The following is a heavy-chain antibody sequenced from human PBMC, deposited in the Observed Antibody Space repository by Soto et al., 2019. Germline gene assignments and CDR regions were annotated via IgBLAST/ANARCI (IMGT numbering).Heavy chain of an antibody. CDR3: AREPNYFDY. CDR2: ISAYNGNT. CDR1: GYTFTSYG. J-gene: IGHJ4*02. Sequence: QVQLVQSGAEVKKPGASVKVSCEASGYTFTSYGITWVRQAPGQGLECMGWISAYNGNTKYAQKLKXXXTXXTDTSTSTAYMELRSLRSDDTAVYYCAREPNYFDYWGQGTLVTVSS. V-gene: IGHV1-18*01.